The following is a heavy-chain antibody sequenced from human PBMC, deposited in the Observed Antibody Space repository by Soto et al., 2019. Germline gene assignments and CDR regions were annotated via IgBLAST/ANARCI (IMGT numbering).Heavy chain of an antibody. CDR3: ARAPEVSAAGDYWYFDL. Sequence: ASVKVSCKASGYTFTRYTMNWVRQAPGQRLEWMGWINPDNGNTKSSQKFQDRVIITRDTSANTAYMDLSSLRSEDTAVYYCARAPEVSAAGDYWYFDLWGRGTLVTVSS. CDR1: GYTFTRYT. D-gene: IGHD6-13*01. V-gene: IGHV1-3*01. J-gene: IGHJ2*01. CDR2: INPDNGNT.